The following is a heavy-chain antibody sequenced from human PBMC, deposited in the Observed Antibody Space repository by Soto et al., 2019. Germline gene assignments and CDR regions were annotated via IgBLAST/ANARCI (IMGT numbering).Heavy chain of an antibody. CDR2: IIPMFGKA. V-gene: IGHV1-69*13. CDR1: GGTFSRYA. J-gene: IGHJ5*02. CDR3: ARALRFLEWLFAFDP. D-gene: IGHD3-3*01. Sequence: SVKVSCKASGGTFSRYAISWVRQAPGQGLEWMGGIIPMFGKANYAQKFQGRVTITADESTSTAYMELSSLRSEDTAVYYCARALRFLEWLFAFDPWGQGTLVTVSS.